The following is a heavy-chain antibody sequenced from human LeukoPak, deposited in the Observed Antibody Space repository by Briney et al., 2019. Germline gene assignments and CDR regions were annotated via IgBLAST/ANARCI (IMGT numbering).Heavy chain of an antibody. CDR1: GFTFSSYA. J-gene: IGHJ4*02. CDR3: AKFGDGYNYFDY. V-gene: IGHV3-23*01. CDR2: ISGSGGST. Sequence: GGSLRLSCAASGFTFSSYAMSWVRQAPGKGLERVSAISGSGGSTYYADSVKGRFTISRDNSKNTLYLQMNSLRAEDTAVYYCAKFGDGYNYFDYWGQGTLVTVSS. D-gene: IGHD5-12*01.